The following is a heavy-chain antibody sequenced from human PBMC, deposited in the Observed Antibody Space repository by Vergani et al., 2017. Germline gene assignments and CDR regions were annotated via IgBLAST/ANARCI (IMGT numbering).Heavy chain of an antibody. CDR3: AKSVAIATYGLGYNWFDP. J-gene: IGHJ5*02. V-gene: IGHV3-9*01. CDR1: GFTFDDYA. Sequence: EVQLVESGGGLVQPGRSLRLSCAASGFTFDDYAMHWVRQAPGKGLEWVSGISWNSGSIGYADSVKGRFTISRDNAKNSLYLQMNSLRAEDTAFYYCAKSVAIATYGLGYNWFDPWGQGTLVTVSS. D-gene: IGHD2-15*01. CDR2: ISWNSGSI.